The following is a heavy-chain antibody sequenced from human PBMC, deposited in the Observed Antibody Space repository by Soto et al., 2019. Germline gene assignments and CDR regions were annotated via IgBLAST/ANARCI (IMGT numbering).Heavy chain of an antibody. V-gene: IGHV1-69*13. Sequence: SVKVSCKASGGTFSSYAISWVRQAPGQGLEWMGGIIPIFGTANYAQKFQGRVTITADESTSTAYMELSSLRSEDTAVYYCASRGYDSSGYPNRRAFDIWGQGTMVTVSS. CDR1: GGTFSSYA. CDR2: IIPIFGTA. D-gene: IGHD3-22*01. J-gene: IGHJ3*02. CDR3: ASRGYDSSGYPNRRAFDI.